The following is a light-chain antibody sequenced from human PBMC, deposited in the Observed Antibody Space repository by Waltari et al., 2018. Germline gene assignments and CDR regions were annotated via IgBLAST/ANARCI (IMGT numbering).Light chain of an antibody. CDR2: GAS. Sequence: DIQMTQSPSSLSASVGDRVTISCRASQGIRSYLAWFQQKPGKAPKSLIYGASTLQSGVASRFSGSGSGTDFTLTISSLQPDDFATYYCQQYNSYSWTFGQGTKVEIK. CDR3: QQYNSYSWT. V-gene: IGKV1-16*01. J-gene: IGKJ1*01. CDR1: QGIRSY.